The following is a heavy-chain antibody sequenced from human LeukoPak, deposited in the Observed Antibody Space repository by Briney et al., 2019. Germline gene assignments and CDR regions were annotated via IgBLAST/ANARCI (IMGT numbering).Heavy chain of an antibody. Sequence: GGSLRLSCAAPGFTFSDYYMSWIRQPPGKGLEWVSYISPGSSDTNYAASVKGRFTISRDNAKNSLYLQMNSLSAEDTAVYYCVRGGKYSGSWGQGTLVTVSS. J-gene: IGHJ4*02. D-gene: IGHD1-26*01. CDR2: ISPGSSDT. V-gene: IGHV3-11*05. CDR1: GFTFSDYY. CDR3: VRGGKYSGS.